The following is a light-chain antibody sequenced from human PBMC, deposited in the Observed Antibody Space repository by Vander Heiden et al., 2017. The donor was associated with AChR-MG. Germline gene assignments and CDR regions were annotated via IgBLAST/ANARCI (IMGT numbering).Light chain of an antibody. Sequence: DIQMTQSPSSLSASVGDRVTITCGASQSISSYLNWYQQKPGKAPKLLIYAASSLQSGLPSRFSGSGSGTDFTLTISSLQPEDFATYYCQQSYSTPRTFRQGTKVEIK. CDR1: QSISSY. CDR2: AAS. J-gene: IGKJ1*01. CDR3: QQSYSTPRT. V-gene: IGKV1-39*01.